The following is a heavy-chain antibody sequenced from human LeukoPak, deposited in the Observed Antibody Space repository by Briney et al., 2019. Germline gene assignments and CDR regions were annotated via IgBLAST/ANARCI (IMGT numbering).Heavy chain of an antibody. J-gene: IGHJ4*02. CDR3: ARDLFGSWYVDY. Sequence: GGSLRLSCVASGFTFRSYGMHWVRQAPGKGLEWVALIWFDGSNKYYADSVKGRFTVSRDNSKNTLCLQMNSLRAEDTAVYYCARDLFGSWYVDYWGQGTLVTVSS. V-gene: IGHV3-33*01. CDR1: GFTFRSYG. D-gene: IGHD6-13*01. CDR2: IWFDGSNK.